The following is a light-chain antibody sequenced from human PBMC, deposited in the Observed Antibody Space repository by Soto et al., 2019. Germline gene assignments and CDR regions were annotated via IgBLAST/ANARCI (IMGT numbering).Light chain of an antibody. J-gene: IGKJ5*01. CDR3: QQLNSLPLT. Sequence: QITQSPSSLSASDTDRVTITFRASQGIYSWLAWYQQKSGLAPRLLIYAASIWQSGVPSRFSGSGSGTDFTLTITRLQPEDFGTYYCQQLNSLPLTFGHGTRLDIK. CDR2: AAS. CDR1: QGIYSW. V-gene: IGKV1D-12*01.